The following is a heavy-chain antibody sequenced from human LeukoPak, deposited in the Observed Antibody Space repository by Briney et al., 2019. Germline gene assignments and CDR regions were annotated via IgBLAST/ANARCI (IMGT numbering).Heavy chain of an antibody. J-gene: IGHJ5*02. CDR1: GGSISSGGYS. D-gene: IGHD3-22*01. V-gene: IGHV4-30-2*01. CDR2: IYHSGST. CDR3: ARGRGGYFPYWFDP. Sequence: SQTLSLTCAVSGGSISSGGYSWSWIRQPPGKGLEWIGYIYHSGSTYYNPSLKSRVTISVDRSKNQFSLKLSSVTAADTAVYYCARGRGGYFPYWFDPWGQGTLVTVSS.